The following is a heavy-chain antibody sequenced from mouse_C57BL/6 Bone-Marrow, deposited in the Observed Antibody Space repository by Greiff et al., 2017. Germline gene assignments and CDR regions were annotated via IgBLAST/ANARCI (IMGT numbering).Heavy chain of an antibody. Sequence: EVKLVESGEGLVKPGGSLKLSCAASGFTFSSYAMSWVRQTPEKRLEWVAYISSGGDYIYYADTVKGRFTISRDNASNTLYLQMSRLKSEDTAMYYSTREGRGFAYWGQGTLVTVSA. D-gene: IGHD3-3*01. V-gene: IGHV5-9-1*02. CDR1: GFTFSSYA. CDR3: TREGRGFAY. CDR2: ISSGGDYI. J-gene: IGHJ3*01.